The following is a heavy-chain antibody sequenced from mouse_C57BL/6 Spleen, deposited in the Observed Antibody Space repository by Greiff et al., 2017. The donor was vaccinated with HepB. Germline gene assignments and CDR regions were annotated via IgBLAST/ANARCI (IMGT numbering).Heavy chain of an antibody. CDR2: IYPGDGDT. Sequence: QVQLKQSGPELVKPGASVKISCKASGYAFSSSWMNWVKQRPGKGLEWIGRIYPGDGDTNYNGKFKGKATLTADKSSSTAYMQLSSLTSEDSAVYFCAEHSFYAMDYWGQGTSVTVSS. J-gene: IGHJ4*01. CDR1: GYAFSSSW. CDR3: AEHSFYAMDY. V-gene: IGHV1-82*01.